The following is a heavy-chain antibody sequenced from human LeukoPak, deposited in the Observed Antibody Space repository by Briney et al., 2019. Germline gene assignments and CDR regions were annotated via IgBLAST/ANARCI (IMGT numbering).Heavy chain of an antibody. CDR1: GLTFSSYA. Sequence: SGGSLRLSCAASGLTFSSYAMSWVRQAPGKGLEWVSTITGNGVTTYYADSVKGRFTISRDNSKNTLYLQMNSLRTEDTAVYYCAKAEGYDILTGLDYWGQGTLVTVSS. D-gene: IGHD3-9*01. V-gene: IGHV3-23*01. CDR2: ITGNGVTT. J-gene: IGHJ4*02. CDR3: AKAEGYDILTGLDY.